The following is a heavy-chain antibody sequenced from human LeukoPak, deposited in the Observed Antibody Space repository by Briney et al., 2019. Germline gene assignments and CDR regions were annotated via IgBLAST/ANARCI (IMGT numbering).Heavy chain of an antibody. CDR2: IDPSDSYT. V-gene: IGHV5-10-1*01. J-gene: IGHJ4*02. CDR3: ARQKATVTPSFDY. CDR1: GYSFTSYW. D-gene: IGHD4-17*01. Sequence: GVSLRISCKGSGYSFTSYWISWARQMPGEGLEWMGRIDPSDSYTNYSPSFQGHVTISADKSISTAYLQWSSLKASDTAMYYCARQKATVTPSFDYWGQGTLVTVSS.